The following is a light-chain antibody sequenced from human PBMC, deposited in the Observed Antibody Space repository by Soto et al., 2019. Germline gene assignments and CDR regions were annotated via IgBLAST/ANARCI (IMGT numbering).Light chain of an antibody. Sequence: DIQMTQSPSSLSASVGDRVTLTCRTSEYIITYLNWYQQRPGKAPKLLIYGASNLQNGAPSRFSGTGSGTDFTLTITSLHPEDFAIYYCQQSYTTPFTFGPGTRV. CDR3: QQSYTTPFT. CDR2: GAS. J-gene: IGKJ3*01. V-gene: IGKV1-39*01. CDR1: EYIITY.